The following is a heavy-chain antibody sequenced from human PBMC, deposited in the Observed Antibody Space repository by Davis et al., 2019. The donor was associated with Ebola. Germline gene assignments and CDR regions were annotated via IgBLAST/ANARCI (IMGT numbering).Heavy chain of an antibody. CDR1: GFTFSSYA. CDR2: ISGSGGST. V-gene: IGHV3-23*01. Sequence: GESLKISCAASGFTFSSYAMSWVRQAPGKGLEWVSAISGSGGSTYYADSVKGRFTISRDNSKNTLYLQMNSLRAEDTAVYYCAKRAAAGVGGSLGFDYWGQGTLVTVSS. D-gene: IGHD6-13*01. J-gene: IGHJ4*02. CDR3: AKRAAAGVGGSLGFDY.